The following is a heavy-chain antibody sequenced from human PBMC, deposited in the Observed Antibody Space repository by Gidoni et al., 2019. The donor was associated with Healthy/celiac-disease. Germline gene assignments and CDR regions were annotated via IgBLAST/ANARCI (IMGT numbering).Heavy chain of an antibody. CDR1: GYSFTSYW. J-gene: IGHJ6*02. V-gene: IGHV5-51*01. Sequence: EVQLVQSGAEVKKPGESLKISCKGSGYSFTSYWIGWVRQMPGKGLELMGIIYPGDSDTRYSPSFQGQVTISADKSISTAYLQWSSLKASDTAMYYCARSYCSGGSCKRDYYYGMDVWGQGTTVTVSS. CDR3: ARSYCSGGSCKRDYYYGMDV. CDR2: IYPGDSDT. D-gene: IGHD2-15*01.